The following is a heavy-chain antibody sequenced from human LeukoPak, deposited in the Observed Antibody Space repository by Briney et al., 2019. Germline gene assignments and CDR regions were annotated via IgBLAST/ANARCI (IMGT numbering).Heavy chain of an antibody. V-gene: IGHV3-30*03. J-gene: IGHJ4*02. Sequence: PGRSLRLSCAASGFTFSSYGMHWVRQAPGKGLEWVAVISYDGSNKYYAGSVKGRFTISRDNSKNTLYLQMNSLRAEDTAVYYCARGGRGVWGSLDYWGQGTLVTVSS. CDR1: GFTFSSYG. CDR3: ARGGRGVWGSLDY. D-gene: IGHD3-16*01. CDR2: ISYDGSNK.